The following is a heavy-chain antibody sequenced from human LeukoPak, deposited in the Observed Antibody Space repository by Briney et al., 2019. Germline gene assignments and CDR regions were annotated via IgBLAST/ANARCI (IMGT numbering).Heavy chain of an antibody. CDR2: INSDGSST. D-gene: IGHD3-22*01. V-gene: IGHV3-74*01. Sequence: GGSLRLSCAASGFTFDDYAMHWVRQVPGKGLEWLSRINSDGSSTAYADSVKGRFTNSRDNAKNTLYLQLNSLRAEDTAVYYCARSTRDSRGYYNTLDYWGQGTLVTVSS. CDR3: ARSTRDSRGYYNTLDY. J-gene: IGHJ4*02. CDR1: GFTFDDYA.